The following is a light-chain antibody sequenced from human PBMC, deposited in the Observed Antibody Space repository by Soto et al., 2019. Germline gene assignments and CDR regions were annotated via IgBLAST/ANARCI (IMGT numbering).Light chain of an antibody. V-gene: IGKV3-20*01. CDR1: QSVSSSY. CDR3: QQYDNLPPT. J-gene: IGKJ1*01. Sequence: EIVLTQSPGTLSLSPGERATLSCRASQSVSSSYLAWYQQKPGQAPRLLIYGASSRATGIPDRFSGSGSGTDFTLTISRLEPEDFATYYCQQYDNLPPTFGQGTKVEIK. CDR2: GAS.